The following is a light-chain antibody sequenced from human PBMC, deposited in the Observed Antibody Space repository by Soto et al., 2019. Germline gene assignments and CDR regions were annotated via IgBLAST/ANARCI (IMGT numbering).Light chain of an antibody. Sequence: QSALTQDASVSGSPGQSITISCTGTGSDVGGYNFVSWYQQYPGKAPKLITYDVSSRPSGVSNRLSGSKSGNTASLTISGLQVDDEAGYYCSSYTTRDTLVFVGGTKLTVL. V-gene: IGLV2-14*03. CDR1: GSDVGGYNF. J-gene: IGLJ1*01. CDR2: DVS. CDR3: SSYTTRDTLV.